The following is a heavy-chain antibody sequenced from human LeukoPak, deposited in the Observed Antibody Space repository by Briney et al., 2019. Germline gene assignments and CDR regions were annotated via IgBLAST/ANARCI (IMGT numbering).Heavy chain of an antibody. CDR1: GGSISSYY. CDR2: IYTSGST. J-gene: IGHJ5*02. Sequence: SETLSLTCTVSGGSISSYYWSWIRQPPGKGLEWIGYIYTSGSTNYSPSLKSRVTISVDTSKNQFSLRLSSVTAADTAVYYCARLPTKLGLFDPWGQGTLVTVSS. V-gene: IGHV4-4*09. D-gene: IGHD1/OR15-1a*01. CDR3: ARLPTKLGLFDP.